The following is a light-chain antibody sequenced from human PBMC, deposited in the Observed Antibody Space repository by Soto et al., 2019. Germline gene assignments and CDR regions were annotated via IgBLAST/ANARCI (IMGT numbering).Light chain of an antibody. J-gene: IGLJ1*01. CDR3: CSFAGTSYV. Sequence: QSALTQPRSVSGSPGQSVTISCTGSGSDVGGYTYVSWYRQYPGEAPKVMIYDVSERPSGVPDRFSGSKSGNTASLTISGLQAEDEADYYCCSFAGTSYVFGIGTKLTVL. CDR1: GSDVGGYTY. CDR2: DVS. V-gene: IGLV2-11*01.